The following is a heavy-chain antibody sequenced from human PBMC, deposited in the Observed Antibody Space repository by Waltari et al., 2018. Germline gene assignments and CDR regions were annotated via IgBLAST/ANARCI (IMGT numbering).Heavy chain of an antibody. J-gene: IGHJ4*02. CDR1: GGTFSSYT. Sequence: QVQLVQSGAEVKKPGSSVTVSCKASGGTFSSYTISWVRQAPGQGLEWMGRIIPILGIANYAQKFQGRVTITADKSTSTAYMELSSLRSEDTAVYYCASSRGIVGAIYYFDYWGQGTLVTVSS. D-gene: IGHD1-26*01. CDR3: ASSRGIVGAIYYFDY. V-gene: IGHV1-69*02. CDR2: IIPILGIA.